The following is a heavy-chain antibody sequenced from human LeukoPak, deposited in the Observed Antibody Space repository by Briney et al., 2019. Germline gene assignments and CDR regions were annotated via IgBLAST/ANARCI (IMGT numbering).Heavy chain of an antibody. CDR3: ARALGSNSDY. J-gene: IGHJ4*02. CDR1: GFTFSSSW. Sequence: GGSLRLSCAASGFTFSSSWMHWVRQATGKGLVWVSCINSDGSRKNYADSVKGRFTIYRDNAKNTLYLQMNSLRAEDTAVYYCARALGSNSDYWGQGTLVTVSS. V-gene: IGHV3-74*01. D-gene: IGHD1-26*01. CDR2: INSDGSRK.